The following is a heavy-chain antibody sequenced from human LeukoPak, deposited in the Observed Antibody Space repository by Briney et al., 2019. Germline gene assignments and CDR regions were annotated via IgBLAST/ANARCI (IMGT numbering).Heavy chain of an antibody. V-gene: IGHV5-51*01. Sequence: GESLKISCKASGYSFTSYYIGWVRQMPGKGLEWMGIIYPGDSDTKYSPSFQGQVTISADKSISTAYLQWSSLKASDTAMYYCARQRSGSYFPDLYDYWGQGTLVTVSS. CDR1: GYSFTSYY. J-gene: IGHJ4*02. D-gene: IGHD1-26*01. CDR2: IYPGDSDT. CDR3: ARQRSGSYFPDLYDY.